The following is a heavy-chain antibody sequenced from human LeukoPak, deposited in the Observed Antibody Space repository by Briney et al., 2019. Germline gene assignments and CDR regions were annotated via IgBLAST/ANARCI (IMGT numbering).Heavy chain of an antibody. Sequence: SETLSLTCTVSGCSISRYYWSWIRQPPGKGLEWIGYIYYSGSTNYNPSLKSRVTISVDTSKNQFSLKLSSVTAADTAVYYCARQESGREAWFDPWGQGTLVTVSS. V-gene: IGHV4-59*08. CDR3: ARQESGREAWFDP. J-gene: IGHJ5*02. CDR1: GCSISRYY. CDR2: IYYSGST.